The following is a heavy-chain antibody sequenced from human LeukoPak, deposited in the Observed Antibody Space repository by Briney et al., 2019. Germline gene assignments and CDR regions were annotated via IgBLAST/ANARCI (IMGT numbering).Heavy chain of an antibody. V-gene: IGHV3-53*04. CDR2: IYSGGTT. D-gene: IGHD5-18*01. Sequence: GGSLRLSCAASGFTVSTNCMAWVRQAPGKGLEWVSTIYSGGTTYYADSVMGRFTISRHNSRNTLYLQMNSLRAEDTAVYYCARVDTVMAYYFDLWGQGTLVTVSS. CDR1: GFTVSTNC. J-gene: IGHJ4*02. CDR3: ARVDTVMAYYFDL.